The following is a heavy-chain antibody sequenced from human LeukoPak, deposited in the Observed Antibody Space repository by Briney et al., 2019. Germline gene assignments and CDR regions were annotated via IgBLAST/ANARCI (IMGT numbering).Heavy chain of an antibody. V-gene: IGHV3-53*01. CDR3: ARSWFSSYFDF. CDR1: GFSFSDYY. D-gene: IGHD3-10*01. J-gene: IGHJ4*02. Sequence: GRSLRLSCAASGFSFSDYYMSWVRQAPGRGLEWVSLIYSDGSTYYADSVKGRFTISRDNSKNTLYLQMNSLRAEDTAVYYCARSWFSSYFDFWGQGILVTVSS. CDR2: IYSDGST.